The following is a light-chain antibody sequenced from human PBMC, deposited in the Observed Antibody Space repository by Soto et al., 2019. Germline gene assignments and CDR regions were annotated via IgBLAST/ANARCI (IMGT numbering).Light chain of an antibody. V-gene: IGKV3-20*01. Sequence: EVVLTQSPATLSLSPGERATLSCRASQTVSSSYLTWYQQKPGQALRLLIYGASSRTTGIPDRSSGSGSGTDFTLTISRPEPEDSAVFYCQHYGSSPPFTFGQRTKLEI. J-gene: IGKJ2*01. CDR1: QTVSSSY. CDR2: GAS. CDR3: QHYGSSPPFT.